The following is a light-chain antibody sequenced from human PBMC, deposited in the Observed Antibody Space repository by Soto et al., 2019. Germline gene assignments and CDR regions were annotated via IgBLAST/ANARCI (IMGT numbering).Light chain of an antibody. CDR1: QSISSW. CDR2: KAS. CDR3: QQYNSYSPYT. Sequence: DIQMTQSPSTLSASVGDRVAITCRASQSISSWLAWYQQKPGKAPKLLLYKASSLESGVPSRFSGSGSGTEITLTISSLQPDDFATYYCQQYNSYSPYTFGQGTKLEIK. V-gene: IGKV1-5*03. J-gene: IGKJ2*01.